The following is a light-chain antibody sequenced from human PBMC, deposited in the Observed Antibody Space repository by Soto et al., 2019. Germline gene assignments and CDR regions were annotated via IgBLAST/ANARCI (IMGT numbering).Light chain of an antibody. CDR1: QGIRND. V-gene: IGKV1-6*01. Sequence: AIQMTQSPSSLSASVGDRVTISCRASQGIRNDIGWYQQKPGKAPKLLIYAASSLQSGVPSRFSGSGSGTDFTLTISSLQPEDFAIYYCLQDYSYPYTFGQGTKLEIK. J-gene: IGKJ2*01. CDR2: AAS. CDR3: LQDYSYPYT.